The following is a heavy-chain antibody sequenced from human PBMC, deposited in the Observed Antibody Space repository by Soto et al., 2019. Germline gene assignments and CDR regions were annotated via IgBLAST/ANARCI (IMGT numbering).Heavy chain of an antibody. Sequence: SETLSLTCSVSGGSIRGSYCSWIRQPPEKGLEWIASISYTGSATHDPSLKSRVSVSVDTTENQCSLKLTSVTAADTATYYCATGGGWLQNSNLRGLYFDYWGQGALVTVSS. CDR3: ATGGGWLQNSNLRGLYFDY. CDR1: GGSIRGSY. J-gene: IGHJ4*02. D-gene: IGHD6-19*01. CDR2: ISYTGSA. V-gene: IGHV4-59*01.